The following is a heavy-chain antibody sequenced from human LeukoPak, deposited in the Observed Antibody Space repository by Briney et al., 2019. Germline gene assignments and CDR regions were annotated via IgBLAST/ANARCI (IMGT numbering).Heavy chain of an antibody. D-gene: IGHD1-26*01. CDR2: INPNSGGT. Sequence: ASVKVSCKASGYTFTCYYMHWVRQAPGQGLEWMGWINPNSGGTNYAQKFQGRVTMTRDTSISTAYMELSRLRSDDTAVYYCARVSGGGTLHFDYWGQGTLVTVSS. CDR3: ARVSGGGTLHFDY. J-gene: IGHJ4*02. CDR1: GYTFTCYY. V-gene: IGHV1-2*02.